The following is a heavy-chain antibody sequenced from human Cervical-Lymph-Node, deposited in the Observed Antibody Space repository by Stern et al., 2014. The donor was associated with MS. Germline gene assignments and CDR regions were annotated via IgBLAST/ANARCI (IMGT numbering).Heavy chain of an antibody. CDR3: ARGLLGSENAFDI. CDR2: ICAYNGNA. Sequence: QVQLVQSGPEVKKPAASVKVSCKSSGYTFTSYGISWVRHPPGQGLAWMGWICAYNGNANYAQKLQGRVTMTTDTSTSTDYMELRSLRSDDTAVYYCARGLLGSENAFDIWGQGTMVTVSS. V-gene: IGHV1-18*01. D-gene: IGHD2-15*01. J-gene: IGHJ3*02. CDR1: GYTFTSYG.